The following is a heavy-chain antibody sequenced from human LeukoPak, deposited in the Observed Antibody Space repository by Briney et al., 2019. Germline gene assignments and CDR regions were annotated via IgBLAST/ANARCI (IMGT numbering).Heavy chain of an antibody. D-gene: IGHD3-3*01. CDR2: ISSSSSTI. V-gene: IGHV3-48*04. J-gene: IGHJ4*02. CDR3: AKLSTYYDFWSGYYVDY. CDR1: GFTFSSYS. Sequence: GGSLRLSCAASGFTFSSYSMNWVRQAPGKGLEWVSYISSSSSTIYYADSVKGRFTISRDNAKNSLYLQMDSLRAEDTAVYYCAKLSTYYDFWSGYYVDYWGQGTLVTVSS.